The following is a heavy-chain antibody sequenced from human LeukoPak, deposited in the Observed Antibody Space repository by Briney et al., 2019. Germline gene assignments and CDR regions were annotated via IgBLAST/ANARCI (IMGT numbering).Heavy chain of an antibody. CDR3: AIMQHDNGDDGDGFDV. D-gene: IGHD4-17*01. J-gene: IGHJ3*01. CDR2: IYYSGNT. Sequence: PSETLSLTCTVSGGSISPYYWIWIRQPPGKGLEWIGYIYYSGNTRYNPSLKSRVTISVDTSQNQFFLNLTSVTAADTALYYCAIMQHDNGDDGDGFDVWGQGTMVTVSS. V-gene: IGHV4-59*08. CDR1: GGSISPYY.